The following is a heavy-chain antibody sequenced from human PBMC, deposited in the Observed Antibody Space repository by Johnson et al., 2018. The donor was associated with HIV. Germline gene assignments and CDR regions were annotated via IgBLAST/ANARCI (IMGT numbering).Heavy chain of an antibody. CDR3: AKDPTDFGADWAFDI. V-gene: IGHV3-30*18. J-gene: IGHJ3*02. D-gene: IGHD3-10*01. CDR1: GFTFNSYG. CDR2: ISYDGNNK. Sequence: QVQLVESGGRVVQPGRSLRLSCAASGFTFNSYGMHWVRQTPGKGLEWVAVISYDGNNKYYVDSVKGRFTISRDNSKNTFYLQMNSLRGDDTAVYYCAKDPTDFGADWAFDIWGQGTMVTVSS.